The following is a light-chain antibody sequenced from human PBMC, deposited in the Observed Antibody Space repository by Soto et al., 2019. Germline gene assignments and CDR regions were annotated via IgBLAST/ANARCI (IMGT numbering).Light chain of an antibody. V-gene: IGKV1-5*01. CDR1: QSISDR. CDR3: QHYSTVWA. Sequence: DIQMTQSPSTLSASVGDSVTITCRASQSISDRLAWYQREPGKAPKLLIFDASILESGVPSRFSSGGSGTGFTLAISSLQPDAFATYYCQHYSTVWAFGQGTKVEI. J-gene: IGKJ1*01. CDR2: DAS.